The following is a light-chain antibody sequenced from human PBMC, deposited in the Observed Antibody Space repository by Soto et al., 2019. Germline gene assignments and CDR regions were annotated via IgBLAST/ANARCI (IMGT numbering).Light chain of an antibody. CDR3: CSYAGSYTPHVV. Sequence: QSALTQPRSVSGSPGQSVTISCTGTSSDVGGYNYVSWYQQHPGKAPKLMIYDVSKRPSGVPDRFSGSKSGNTASLTIYGLQAEDEADYYCCSYAGSYTPHVVFGGGTKLT. J-gene: IGLJ2*01. V-gene: IGLV2-11*01. CDR1: SSDVGGYNY. CDR2: DVS.